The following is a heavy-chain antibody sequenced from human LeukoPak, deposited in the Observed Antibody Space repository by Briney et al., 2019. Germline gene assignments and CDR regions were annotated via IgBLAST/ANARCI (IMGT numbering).Heavy chain of an antibody. Sequence: ASVKVSCKVSGYTLTELSMHWVRQAPGKGLEWMGGFDPEDGETIYTQKFQGRVTMTEDTSTDTAYIELSSLRSEDTAVYYCATGQGITIFGVVSGYWGQGTLVTVSS. CDR3: ATGQGITIFGVVSGY. CDR1: GYTLTELS. J-gene: IGHJ4*02. CDR2: FDPEDGET. D-gene: IGHD3-3*01. V-gene: IGHV1-24*01.